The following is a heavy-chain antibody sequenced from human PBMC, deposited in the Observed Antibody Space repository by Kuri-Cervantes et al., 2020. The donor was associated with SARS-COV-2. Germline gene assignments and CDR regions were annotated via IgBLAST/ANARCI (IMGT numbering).Heavy chain of an antibody. J-gene: IGHJ3*02. D-gene: IGHD4/OR15-4a*01. CDR3: ARSGPGAISKEDGALDI. CDR2: ITPFNGNT. CDR1: GDTFTYRF. Sequence: SVKVSCKASGDTFTYRFLHWVRQAPGQAPEWMGWITPFNGNTKYAQKFQDRVTITRDRSMNTAYMELSSLRSEDTAMYYCARSGPGAISKEDGALDIWGQGTMVTVSS. V-gene: IGHV1-45*02.